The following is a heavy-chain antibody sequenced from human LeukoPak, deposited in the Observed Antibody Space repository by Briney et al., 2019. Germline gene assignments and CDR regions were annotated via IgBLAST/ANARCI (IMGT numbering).Heavy chain of an antibody. J-gene: IGHJ4*02. Sequence: GGSLRLSCAASGFTFSSYAMNWVRQAPGKGLEWVSDISVSGSTYYADSVKGRFTISRDNAKNTLYLQMNSLRAEDTAVYYCAKRLRFGGHFDYWGQGTLVTVSS. CDR2: ISVSGST. D-gene: IGHD3-10*01. CDR3: AKRLRFGGHFDY. V-gene: IGHV3-23*01. CDR1: GFTFSSYA.